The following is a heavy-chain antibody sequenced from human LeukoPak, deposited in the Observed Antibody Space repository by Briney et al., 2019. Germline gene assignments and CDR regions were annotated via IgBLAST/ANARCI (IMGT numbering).Heavy chain of an antibody. V-gene: IGHV1-18*01. CDR2: ISAYTGNT. Sequence: ASVKVSCKASGYTFTSYGISWVRQAPGEGLEWMGWISAYTGNTNYAQKLLGRVTMTTDTSTSTAYMELKSLRSDDTAVYYCARVGVVPGPGVFDLWGRGTLVTVSS. CDR3: ARVGVVPGPGVFDL. D-gene: IGHD2-2*01. CDR1: GYTFTSYG. J-gene: IGHJ2*01.